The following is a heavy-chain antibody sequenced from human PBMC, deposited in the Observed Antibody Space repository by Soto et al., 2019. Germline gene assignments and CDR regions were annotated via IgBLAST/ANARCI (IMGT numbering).Heavy chain of an antibody. CDR3: ARGSYTSTWY. CDR1: GDSVSTYSAT. D-gene: IGHD6-13*01. CDR2: TYYRSKWYN. V-gene: IGHV6-1*01. Sequence: SQTLSLTCAISGDSVSTYSATWDWIRQSPSRGLEWLGGTYYRSKWYNDYAASVRGRITITPDTSNNHLSLQLNSVTPDDTAVYYCARGSYTSTWYWGQGTLVTVSS. J-gene: IGHJ4*02.